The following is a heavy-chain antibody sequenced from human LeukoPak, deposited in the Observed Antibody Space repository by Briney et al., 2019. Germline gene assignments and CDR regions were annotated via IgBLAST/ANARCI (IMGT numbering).Heavy chain of an antibody. J-gene: IGHJ5*02. CDR1: GCSISSYY. Sequence: SETLSLTCTVSGCSISSYYWSWIRQPPGKGLEWIGYIYYSGTTNYNPSLKSRVTISVDTSKNQFSLKLSSVTAADTAVYYCARDDGSRGWFDPWGQGTLVTVSS. CDR2: IYYSGTT. D-gene: IGHD3-10*01. CDR3: ARDDGSRGWFDP. V-gene: IGHV4-59*01.